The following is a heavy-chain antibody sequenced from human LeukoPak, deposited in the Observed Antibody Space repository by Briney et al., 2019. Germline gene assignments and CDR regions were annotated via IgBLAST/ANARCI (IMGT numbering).Heavy chain of an antibody. D-gene: IGHD5-24*01. J-gene: IGHJ4*02. Sequence: GGSLRLSCAASGFTFSTYTMHWVRQAPGKGLDWVSGIVGSNGKTYYADSVKGRFTISRDNSKNTLYLQMNSLRAEDTSVYFCAKDYRPDGYNDLDYWGQGTQVTVSS. CDR1: GFTFSTYT. CDR2: IVGSNGKT. CDR3: AKDYRPDGYNDLDY. V-gene: IGHV3-23*01.